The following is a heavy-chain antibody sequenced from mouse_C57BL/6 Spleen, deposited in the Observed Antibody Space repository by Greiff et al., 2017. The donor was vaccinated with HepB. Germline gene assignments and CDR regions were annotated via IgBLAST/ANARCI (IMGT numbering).Heavy chain of an antibody. Sequence: VQLQESGAELVRPGTSVKVSCKASGYAFTNYLIEWVKQRPGQGLEWIGVINPGSGGTNYNEKFKGKATLTADKSSSTAYMQLSSLTSEDSAVYFCARSGYDFPFAYGGQGTRVTVSA. CDR1: GYAFTNYL. D-gene: IGHD2-4*01. CDR3: ARSGYDFPFAY. J-gene: IGHJ3*01. CDR2: INPGSGGT. V-gene: IGHV1-54*01.